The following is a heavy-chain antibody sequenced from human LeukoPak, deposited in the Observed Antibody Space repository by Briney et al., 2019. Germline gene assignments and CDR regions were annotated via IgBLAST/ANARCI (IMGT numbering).Heavy chain of an antibody. Sequence: PGGSLRLSCVASGFTFSSYWMHWIRQAPGKGLVWVSRIKSDGSTNYADSVKGRLTISRDNAKNTVSLQMSSLRAEDTGVYFCARAPSEIGGYYPEYFRHWGQGTLVTVSS. J-gene: IGHJ1*01. CDR1: GFTFSSYW. CDR2: IKSDGST. V-gene: IGHV3-74*01. D-gene: IGHD3-22*01. CDR3: ARAPSEIGGYYPEYFRH.